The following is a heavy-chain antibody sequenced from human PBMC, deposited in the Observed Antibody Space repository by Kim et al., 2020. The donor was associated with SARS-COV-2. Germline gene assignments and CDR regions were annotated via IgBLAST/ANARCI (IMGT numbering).Heavy chain of an antibody. Sequence: TNNADCVKGRFTISGDNAKNYLSMQMNGLRAEDTGVYYCERVAARPSIDYWGQGTLVTVSS. D-gene: IGHD2-15*01. CDR2: T. V-gene: IGHV3-11*06. CDR3: ERVAARPSIDY. J-gene: IGHJ4*02.